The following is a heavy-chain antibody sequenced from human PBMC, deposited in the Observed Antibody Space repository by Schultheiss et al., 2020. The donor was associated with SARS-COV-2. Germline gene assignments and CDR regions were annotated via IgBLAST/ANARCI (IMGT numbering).Heavy chain of an antibody. D-gene: IGHD2-21*02. Sequence: ASVKVSCKASGYTFTGYYMHWVRQAPGQGLEWMGWISAYNGNTNYAQKLQGRVTMTTDTSTSTAYMELRSLRSDDTAVYYCARERDCGGDCYYWGMYNWFDPWGQGTLVTVSS. CDR3: ARERDCGGDCYYWGMYNWFDP. CDR1: GYTFTGYY. J-gene: IGHJ5*02. V-gene: IGHV1-18*04. CDR2: ISAYNGNT.